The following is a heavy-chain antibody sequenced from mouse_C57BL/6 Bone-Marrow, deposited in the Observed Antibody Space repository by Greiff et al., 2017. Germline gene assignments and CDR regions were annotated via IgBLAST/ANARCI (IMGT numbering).Heavy chain of an antibody. CDR3: ARRGISTTVRGRRAMDY. CDR2: IYPGDGST. Sequence: VQLQQSDAELVKPGASVKISCKVSGYTITDHTIHWMKQRPEQGLEWIGCIYPGDGSTKYNEKFKGKATLTADTSSSTAYMQLNSLTSEDSAVYFCARRGISTTVRGRRAMDYWGQGTSVTVSS. J-gene: IGHJ4*01. CDR1: GYTITDHT. D-gene: IGHD1-1*01. V-gene: IGHV1-78*01.